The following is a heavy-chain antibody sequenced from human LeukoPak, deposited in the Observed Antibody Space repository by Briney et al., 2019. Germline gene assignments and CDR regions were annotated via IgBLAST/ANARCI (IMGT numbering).Heavy chain of an antibody. CDR1: GFTFSDHY. CDR3: ARANYASVNGWFDP. CDR2: IRKKAQRYTT. D-gene: IGHD3-16*01. V-gene: IGHV3-72*01. J-gene: IGHJ5*02. Sequence: GGSLRLSGVASGFTFSDHYMDWARQAPGKGLEWVGRIRKKAQRYTTEYAASVKGRFTVSRDDSKNSLYLQMNSLKTEDTAVYYCARANYASVNGWFDPWGQGTLVTVSS.